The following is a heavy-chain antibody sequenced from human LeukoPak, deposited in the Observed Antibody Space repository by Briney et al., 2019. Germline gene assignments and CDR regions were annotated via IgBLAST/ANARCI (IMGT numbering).Heavy chain of an antibody. J-gene: IGHJ5*02. Sequence: ASVKVSCKASGYTFTGYYMHWVRQAPGQGLEWMGWINPNSGGTNYAQKFQGRVTMTRDTSISTAYMELSSLRSEDTAVYYCARVGGFTFGGVIAHWGQGTLVTVSS. CDR1: GYTFTGYY. CDR3: ARVGGFTFGGVIAH. V-gene: IGHV1-2*02. CDR2: INPNSGGT. D-gene: IGHD3-16*01.